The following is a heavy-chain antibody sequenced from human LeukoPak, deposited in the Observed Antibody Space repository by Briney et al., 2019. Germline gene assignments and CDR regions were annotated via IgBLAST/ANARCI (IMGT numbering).Heavy chain of an antibody. Sequence: VGSLRLSCAASGFTFSSYAMNWVRQAPGKGLEWVSSISGRSNNINYAGSVKGRFTTSIDNSQNTLYLQMNSLRADDTAVYYCAKDQGTAIFGMIIPDWYFDLWGRGTLVTVSS. V-gene: IGHV3-23*01. CDR2: ISGRSNNI. CDR1: GFTFSSYA. CDR3: AKDQGTAIFGMIIPDWYFDL. J-gene: IGHJ2*01. D-gene: IGHD3-3*01.